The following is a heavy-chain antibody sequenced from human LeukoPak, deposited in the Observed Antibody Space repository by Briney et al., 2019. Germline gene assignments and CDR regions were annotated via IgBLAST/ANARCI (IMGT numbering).Heavy chain of an antibody. D-gene: IGHD6-19*01. Sequence: GGSLRLSCAASGFTFSSYSMNWVRQAPGKGLEWVSYISGGSSFTYYLDSVKGRFTISRDNAKNSLYLQMNSLRAEDTAVYYCARVLGYSSGPNYWGQGTRVTVSS. CDR2: ISGGSSFT. V-gene: IGHV3-21*01. CDR3: ARVLGYSSGPNY. J-gene: IGHJ4*02. CDR1: GFTFSSYS.